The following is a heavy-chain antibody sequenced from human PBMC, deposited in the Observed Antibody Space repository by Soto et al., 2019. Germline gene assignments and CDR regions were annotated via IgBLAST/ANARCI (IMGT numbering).Heavy chain of an antibody. CDR1: GFIFGTYA. V-gene: IGHV3-23*01. CDR2: ISGSGNTI. J-gene: IGHJ4*02. D-gene: IGHD3-16*01. CDR3: TKGLDVDNQGADY. Sequence: EVQLLESGGGLVQPGGSLSLSCAASGFIFGTYAMSWVRQAPGKGLEWVSAISGSGNTIYYADSVKGRFTTSRDNSKNTLYLQMRSLRAEDTASYYCTKGLDVDNQGADYWGQGTLVTVSS.